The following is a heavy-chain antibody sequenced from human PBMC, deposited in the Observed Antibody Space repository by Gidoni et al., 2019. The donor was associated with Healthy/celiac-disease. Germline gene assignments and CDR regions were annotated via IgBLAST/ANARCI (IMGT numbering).Heavy chain of an antibody. CDR3: ARDSGITIFGVVIDNWFDP. CDR2: IKQDGSEK. V-gene: IGHV3-7*01. CDR1: GFTFSSYS. J-gene: IGHJ5*02. D-gene: IGHD3-3*01. Sequence: EVQLVESGGGLVQPGGSLRLSCAASGFTFSSYSMSWVRQAPGKGLEWVANIKQDGSEKYYVDSVKGRFTISRDNAKNSLYLQMNSLRAEDTAVYYCARDSGITIFGVVIDNWFDPWGQGTLVTVSS.